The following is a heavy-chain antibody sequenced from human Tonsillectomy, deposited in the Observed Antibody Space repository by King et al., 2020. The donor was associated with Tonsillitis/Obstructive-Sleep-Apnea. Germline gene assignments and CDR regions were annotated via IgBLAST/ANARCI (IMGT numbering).Heavy chain of an antibody. Sequence: QVQLVESGAEVKKPGASVKVSCKASGYSFTGYYIQWLRQAPGQGLEWMAIINPSGGSINYAQKFQGRVTMTRDTSTSTVHMDLSSLRSEDTAVYYCARGRYCSGGSCYLDIWGQGTMVTVSS. CDR3: ARGRYCSGGSCYLDI. CDR1: GYSFTGYY. D-gene: IGHD2-15*01. J-gene: IGHJ3*02. CDR2: INPSGGSI. V-gene: IGHV1-46*01.